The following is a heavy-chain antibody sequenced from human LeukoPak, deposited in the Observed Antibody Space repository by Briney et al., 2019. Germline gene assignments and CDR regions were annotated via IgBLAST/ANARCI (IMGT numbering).Heavy chain of an antibody. CDR1: GGSISSGDYY. V-gene: IGHV4-30-4*01. J-gene: IGHJ5*02. CDR2: IYYSGST. Sequence: SSETLSLTCTVSGGSISSGDYYWSWIRQPPGKGLEWIGYIYYSGSTYYNPSLKSRVTISVDTSKNQFSLKLSSVTAADTAVYYCARVTFEGQSWFDPWGQGTLVTVSS. CDR3: ARVTFEGQSWFDP. D-gene: IGHD3-9*01.